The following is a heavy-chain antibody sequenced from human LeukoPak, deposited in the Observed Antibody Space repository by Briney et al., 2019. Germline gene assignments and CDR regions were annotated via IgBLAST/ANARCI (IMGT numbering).Heavy chain of an antibody. V-gene: IGHV1-2*02. CDR1: GYSFTAYY. D-gene: IGHD1-1*01. CDR2: INPNSGDT. J-gene: IGHJ3*02. Sequence: ASVRVSCKASGYSFTAYYMHWVRQAPGQGLELMGWINPNSGDTNYAQNFQGRVTMTRDTSISTAYMELSRLKSDDTALYYCARDMGTGRAFDIWGQGTKVTVSS. CDR3: ARDMGTGRAFDI.